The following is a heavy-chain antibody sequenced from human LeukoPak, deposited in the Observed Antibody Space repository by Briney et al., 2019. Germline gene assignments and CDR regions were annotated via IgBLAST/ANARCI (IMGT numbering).Heavy chain of an antibody. CDR2: ISTSSTD. CDR3: ARAYSSGWYFDY. J-gene: IGHJ4*02. CDR1: GFTFSTYS. Sequence: GGSLRLSCAVSGFTFSTYSMNWGRQAPGKGLEWVSSISTSSTDNYSDSVRGRFTISRDNAKNSPYLQMNRLRADDTAVYYCARAYSSGWYFDYWGQGTLVTVSS. V-gene: IGHV3-21*01. D-gene: IGHD6-19*01.